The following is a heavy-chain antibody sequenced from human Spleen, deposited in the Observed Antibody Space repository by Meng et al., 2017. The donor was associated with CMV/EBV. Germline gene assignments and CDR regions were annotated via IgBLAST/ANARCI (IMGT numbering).Heavy chain of an antibody. Sequence: KVSCKGSGYSFTSYWIGWVRQMPGKGLEWMGIIYPGDSDTRYSPSFQGQVTISADKSISTAYLQWSSLKASDTAMYYCARHPGGGRFLEWSDYWGQGTLVTVSS. J-gene: IGHJ4*02. CDR1: GYSFTSYW. D-gene: IGHD3-3*01. CDR2: IYPGDSDT. CDR3: ARHPGGGRFLEWSDY. V-gene: IGHV5-51*01.